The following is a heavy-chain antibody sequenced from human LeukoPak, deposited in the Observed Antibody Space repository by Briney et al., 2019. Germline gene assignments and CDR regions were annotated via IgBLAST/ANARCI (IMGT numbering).Heavy chain of an antibody. CDR1: GGSISSSSYY. Sequence: KPSETLSLTCTVSGGSISSSSYYWGWIRQPPGKGLEWIGSIYYSGSTYYNPSLKSRVTISVDTSKNQFSLKLNSVTAADTAVYYCAREGLSDSSGYSPFDYWGQGTLVTVSS. CDR3: AREGLSDSSGYSPFDY. V-gene: IGHV4-39*07. CDR2: IYYSGST. J-gene: IGHJ4*02. D-gene: IGHD3-22*01.